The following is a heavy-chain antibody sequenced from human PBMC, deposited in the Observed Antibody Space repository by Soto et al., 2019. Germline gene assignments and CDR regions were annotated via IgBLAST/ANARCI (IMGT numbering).Heavy chain of an antibody. CDR3: AREGALKPFSS. V-gene: IGHV3-21*01. CDR2: ISGTSVYI. J-gene: IGHJ5*02. Sequence: GGSLRLSCVASGFTFSNYNMNWVRQAPGKGLEWVSHISGTSVYIHYADSVKGRSTISRDNAKNSVYLQMDSLRVEDTAVYYCAREGALKPFSSWGQGALVTVSS. CDR1: GFTFSNYN.